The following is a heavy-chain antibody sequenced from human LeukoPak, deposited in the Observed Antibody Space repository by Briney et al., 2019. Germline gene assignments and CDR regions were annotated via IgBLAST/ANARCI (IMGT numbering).Heavy chain of an antibody. CDR1: GFTLSSYA. Sequence: GGSLRLSCAASGFTLSSYAMSWVRQGPGKGLEWVSAISVSGNTYHADSVKGRFTISRDNAKNSLYLQMNSLRAEDTAVYYCARDSSSSGWYDYWGQGTLVTVSS. V-gene: IGHV3-69-1*02. CDR2: ISVSGNT. J-gene: IGHJ4*02. CDR3: ARDSSSSGWYDY. D-gene: IGHD6-19*01.